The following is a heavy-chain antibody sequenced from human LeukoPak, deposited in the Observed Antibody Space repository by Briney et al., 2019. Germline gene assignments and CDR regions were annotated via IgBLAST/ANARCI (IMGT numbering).Heavy chain of an antibody. CDR3: ARACSSTSCWYFDL. CDR1: GGPISSYY. J-gene: IGHJ2*01. Sequence: PSETLSLTCTVSGGPISSYYWSWIRQPPGKGLEWIGYIYYSGSTNYNPSLKSRVTISVDRSKNQFSLKLSSATAADTAVYYCARACSSTSCWYFDLWGRGTLVTVSS. CDR2: IYYSGST. D-gene: IGHD2-2*01. V-gene: IGHV4-59*12.